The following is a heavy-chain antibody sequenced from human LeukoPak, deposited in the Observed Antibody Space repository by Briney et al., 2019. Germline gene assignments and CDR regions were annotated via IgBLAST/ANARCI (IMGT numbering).Heavy chain of an antibody. CDR2: INPNSGGT. J-gene: IGHJ3*02. Sequence: GASVKVSCKASGYTFTGYYMHWVRQAPGQGLEWMGWINPNSGGTNYARKFQGRVTMTRDTSISTAYMELSRLRSDDTAVYYCARGAMVRGVTSQDAFDIWGQGTMVTVSS. CDR1: GYTFTGYY. D-gene: IGHD3-10*01. V-gene: IGHV1-2*02. CDR3: ARGAMVRGVTSQDAFDI.